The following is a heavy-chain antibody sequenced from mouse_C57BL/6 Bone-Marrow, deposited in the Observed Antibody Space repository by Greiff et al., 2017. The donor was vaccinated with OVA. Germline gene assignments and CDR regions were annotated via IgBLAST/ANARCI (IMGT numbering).Heavy chain of an antibody. D-gene: IGHD1-1*01. CDR2: INYDGSST. J-gene: IGHJ2*01. CDR1: GFTFSDYY. Sequence: DVMLVESEGGLVQPGSSMKLSCTASGFTFSDYYMAWVRQVPEKGLEWVANINYDGSSTYYLDSLKSRFIISRDNAKNILYLQMSSLKSEDTATYYCARSPHYYGSLYFDYWGQGTTLTVSS. V-gene: IGHV5-16*01. CDR3: ARSPHYYGSLYFDY.